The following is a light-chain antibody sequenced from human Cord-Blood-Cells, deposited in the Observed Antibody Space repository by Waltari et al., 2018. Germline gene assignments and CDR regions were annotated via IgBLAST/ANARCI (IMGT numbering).Light chain of an antibody. CDR2: DVS. V-gene: IGLV2-14*01. Sequence: QSALTQPASVSGSPAQSTTISCTGTSSDVGGYNYVYWYQQHPGKAPKLMIYDVSKRPSGVSNRFSGSKSGNTASLTISGLQAEDEADYYCSSYTSSSTYVFGTGTKVTVL. CDR1: SSDVGGYNY. CDR3: SSYTSSSTYV. J-gene: IGLJ1*01.